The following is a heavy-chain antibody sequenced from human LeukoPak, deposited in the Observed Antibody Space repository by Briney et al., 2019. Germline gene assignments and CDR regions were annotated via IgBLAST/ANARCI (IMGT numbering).Heavy chain of an antibody. CDR1: GFTFNHYT. J-gene: IGHJ4*02. V-gene: IGHV3-43*01. D-gene: IGHD5-24*01. Sequence: GGSLRLSCAASGFTFNHYTMHCVRQAPGKALEWVSLIGWDGGTTNYADSVEGRFTISRDNSKSALYLQMNSLRSEDTGFYYCSKAGDGYKPYYFDYWGRGTLVTVSS. CDR2: IGWDGGTT. CDR3: SKAGDGYKPYYFDY.